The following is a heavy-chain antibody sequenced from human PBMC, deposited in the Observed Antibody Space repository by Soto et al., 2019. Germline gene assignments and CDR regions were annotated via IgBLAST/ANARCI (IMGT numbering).Heavy chain of an antibody. D-gene: IGHD6-13*01. CDR1: GFTFSSYG. CDR2: ISYDGSNK. Sequence: QVQLVESGGGVVQPGRSLRLSCAASGFTFSSYGMHWVRQAPGKGLEWVAVISYDGSNKYYADSVKGRFTISRDNSKNTLYLQMNSLRAEDTAVYYCAKDRIQSSWYSFDYWCQGTLVTVSS. J-gene: IGHJ4*02. V-gene: IGHV3-30*18. CDR3: AKDRIQSSWYSFDY.